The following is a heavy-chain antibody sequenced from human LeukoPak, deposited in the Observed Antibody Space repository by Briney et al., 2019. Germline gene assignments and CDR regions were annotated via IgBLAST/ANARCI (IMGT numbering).Heavy chain of an antibody. CDR1: GFTLSNHW. CDR3: AKDFYSGNRRGGYFDF. CDR2: INQDGSDK. V-gene: IGHV3-7*03. Sequence: GGSLRLSCAASGFTLSNHWMIWVRQAPGKGLEWVANINQDGSDKYYADSVKGRFTISRDNAKNSLYLQMNSVRAEDTALYYCAKDFYSGNRRGGYFDFWGQGSLVTVSS. J-gene: IGHJ4*02. D-gene: IGHD4-23*01.